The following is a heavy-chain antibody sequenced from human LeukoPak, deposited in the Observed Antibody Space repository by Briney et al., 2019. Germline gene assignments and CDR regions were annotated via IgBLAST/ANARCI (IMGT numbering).Heavy chain of an antibody. CDR3: ARDTLYCSSTSCYTDAFDI. CDR2: IYTSGST. CDR1: GGSISSGSYY. V-gene: IGHV4-61*02. D-gene: IGHD2-2*02. J-gene: IGHJ3*02. Sequence: SETLSLTCTVSGGSISSGSYYWSWIRQPAGKGLEWIGRIYTSGSTNYNPSLKSRVTISVDTSKNQFSLKLSSVTAADTAVYYCARDTLYCSSTSCYTDAFDIWGQGTMVTVSS.